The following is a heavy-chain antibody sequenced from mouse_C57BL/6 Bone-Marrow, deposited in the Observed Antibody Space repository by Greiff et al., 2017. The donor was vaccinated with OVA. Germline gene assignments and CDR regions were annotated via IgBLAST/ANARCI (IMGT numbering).Heavy chain of an antibody. CDR2: IYPRSGNT. Sequence: VKLVESGAELARPGASVKLSCKASGYTFTRYGISWVKQRTGKGLEWIGEIYPRSGNTYYNEKFKGKATLTADKSSSTAYMELRSLTSEDSAVYFCARCAYYYGSSYFDYWGQGTTLTVSS. CDR1: GYTFTRYG. J-gene: IGHJ2*01. CDR3: ARCAYYYGSSYFDY. V-gene: IGHV1-81*01. D-gene: IGHD1-1*01.